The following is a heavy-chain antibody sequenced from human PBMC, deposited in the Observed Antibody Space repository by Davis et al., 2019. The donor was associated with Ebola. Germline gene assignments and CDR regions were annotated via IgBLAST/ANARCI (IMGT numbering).Heavy chain of an antibody. CDR3: AKDPGGYYFWW. CDR2: ISGSGGST. D-gene: IGHD3/OR15-3a*01. J-gene: IGHJ4*02. V-gene: IGHV3-23*01. CDR1: GFTFSSYA. Sequence: GESLKISCAASGFTFSSYAMSWVRQAPGKGLEWVSAISGSGGSTYYADSVKGRFTISRDNSKNTLYLQMNSLRAEDTAVYYCAKDPGGYYFWWWGQGTLVTVSS.